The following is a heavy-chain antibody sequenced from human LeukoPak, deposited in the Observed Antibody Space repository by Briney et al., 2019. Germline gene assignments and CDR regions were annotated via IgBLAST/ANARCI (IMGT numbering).Heavy chain of an antibody. Sequence: SVKVSCKASGGTFSSYAISWVRQAPGQGLEWMGGIIPVFGTANYAQKFQGRVTITADESTSTAYMELSSLRSEDTAVYYCARDFTPTNAFDIWGQGTMVHVSS. CDR3: ARDFTPTNAFDI. CDR1: GGTFSSYA. V-gene: IGHV1-69*13. J-gene: IGHJ3*02. CDR2: IIPVFGTA.